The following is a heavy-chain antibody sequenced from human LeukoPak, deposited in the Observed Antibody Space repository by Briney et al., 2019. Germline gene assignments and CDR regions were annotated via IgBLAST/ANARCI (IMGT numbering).Heavy chain of an antibody. CDR2: INHSGST. CDR1: GGSFSGYY. D-gene: IGHD4-17*01. CDR3: ARAWRFGDYGGNWFDP. V-gene: IGHV4-34*01. J-gene: IGHJ5*02. Sequence: SETLSLTCAVYGGSFSGYYWSWIRQPPGKGLEWIGEINHSGSTNYNPSLKSRVTISVDTSKNQFSLKLSSVTAADTAVYYCARAWRFGDYGGNWFDPWGQGTLVTVSS.